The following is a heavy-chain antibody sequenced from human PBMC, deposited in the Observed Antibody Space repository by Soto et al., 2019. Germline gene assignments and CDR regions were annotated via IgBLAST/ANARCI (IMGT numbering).Heavy chain of an antibody. V-gene: IGHV4-39*02. D-gene: IGHD5-12*01. CDR1: GITFSNYW. CDR3: AREKWVATDFYGLDV. CDR2: IESSGPT. J-gene: IGHJ6*02. Sequence: PGGSLRLSCAAPGITFSNYWMTWVRQPPGKGPEWIASIESSGPTFYNPSLKSRVFISLDTSKNEFSLKVNSVTAADTAVYFCAREKWVATDFYGLDVWGQGTTVTVSS.